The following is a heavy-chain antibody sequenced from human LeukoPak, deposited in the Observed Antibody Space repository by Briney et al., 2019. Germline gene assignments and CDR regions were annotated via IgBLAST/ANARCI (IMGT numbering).Heavy chain of an antibody. Sequence: GGSLRLSCVASGFTFSSYAMSWVRQAPGRGLEWVSAISGGGGSTYYADPVKGRFTISRDNSKNTLYLQMNSLRAEDTAVYYCAKGVYYYDSSGYYYTYYFDYWGQGTLVTVSS. V-gene: IGHV3-23*01. CDR2: ISGGGGST. CDR1: GFTFSSYA. D-gene: IGHD3-22*01. CDR3: AKGVYYYDSSGYYYTYYFDY. J-gene: IGHJ4*02.